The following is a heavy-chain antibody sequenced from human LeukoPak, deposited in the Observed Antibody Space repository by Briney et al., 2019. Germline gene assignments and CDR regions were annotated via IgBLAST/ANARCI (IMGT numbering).Heavy chain of an antibody. CDR3: AKSGYNRFDY. CDR2: ISSSSSYI. V-gene: IGHV3-21*04. D-gene: IGHD5-24*01. Sequence: GGSLRLSCAASGFTFSSYSMNWVRQAPGKGLEWVSSISSSSSYIYYADSVKGRFTISRDNSKNTLYLQMNSLRAEDTAVYFCAKSGYNRFDYWGQGTLVTVSS. J-gene: IGHJ4*02. CDR1: GFTFSSYS.